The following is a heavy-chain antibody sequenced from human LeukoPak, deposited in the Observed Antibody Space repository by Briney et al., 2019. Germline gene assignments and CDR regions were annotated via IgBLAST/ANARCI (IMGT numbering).Heavy chain of an antibody. V-gene: IGHV4-61*02. CDR1: GGSISSGSYY. D-gene: IGHD6-6*01. Sequence: PSETLSLTCTVSGGSISSGSYYWSWIRQPTGEGLEWIGRMYTSGTTNYNPSLKSRITISVDTSKNQFSLKLTSVTAADTAVYYCARGASSSSAIGYYYYYMDVWGNGTTVTVSS. CDR3: ARGASSSSAIGYYYYYMDV. CDR2: MYTSGTT. J-gene: IGHJ6*03.